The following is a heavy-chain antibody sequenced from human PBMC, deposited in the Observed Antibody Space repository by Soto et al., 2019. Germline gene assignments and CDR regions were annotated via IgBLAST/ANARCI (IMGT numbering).Heavy chain of an antibody. CDR3: ARVADYCSRSSSCFEGCYYYMDV. V-gene: IGHV4-59*08. CDR2: FFYSGST. J-gene: IGHJ6*03. CDR1: GGSITTYY. D-gene: IGHD2-2*01. Sequence: SETLSLTCTVSGGSITTYYWSWLRQPPGKGLEWIGHFFYSGSTNYNPSLRSRVTTSVDTSKNQLSLKLSSVTAADTAVYYCARVADYCSRSSSCFEGCYYYMDVWGKGTTVTVSS.